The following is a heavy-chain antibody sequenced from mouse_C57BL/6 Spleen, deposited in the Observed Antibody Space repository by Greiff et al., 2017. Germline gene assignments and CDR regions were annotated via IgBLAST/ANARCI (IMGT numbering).Heavy chain of an antibody. CDR2: IRYSGST. J-gene: IGHJ3*01. D-gene: IGHD2-2*01. CDR1: GYSITSGYD. CDR3: ASFMVTSPAFAY. V-gene: IGHV3-1*01. Sequence: DVMLVESGPGMVKPSQSLSLTCTVTGYSITSGYDWHWIRHFPGNKLEWMGYIRYSGSTNYNPSLKSRTSITPDPSKNHFFLKLNSVTTEDTATYYCASFMVTSPAFAYWGQGTLVTVSA.